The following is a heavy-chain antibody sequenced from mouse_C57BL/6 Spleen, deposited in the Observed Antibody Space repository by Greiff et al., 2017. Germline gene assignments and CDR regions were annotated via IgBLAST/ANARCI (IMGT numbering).Heavy chain of an antibody. CDR3: ASTTVGAMDY. V-gene: IGHV1-26*01. J-gene: IGHJ4*01. D-gene: IGHD1-1*01. Sequence: EVQLQQSGPDLVKPGASVKISCKASGYTFTDYYMNWVKQSPGKSLEWIGYINHNNGGTSYTQKFKGKATLTVDKSYSTAYMELRSLTSEDSAVYYCASTTVGAMDYWGQGTSVTVSS. CDR1: GYTFTDYY. CDR2: INHNNGGT.